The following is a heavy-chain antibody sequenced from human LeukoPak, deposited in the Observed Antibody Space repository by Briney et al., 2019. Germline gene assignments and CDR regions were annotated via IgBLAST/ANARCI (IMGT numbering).Heavy chain of an antibody. CDR1: GGSISSYY. J-gene: IGHJ5*02. CDR3: ASSHYDFWSGLKPNWFDP. D-gene: IGHD3-3*01. Sequence: RPSETLSLTCTVSGGSISSYYWSWIRQPPGKGLEWIGYIYYSGSTNYNPSLKSRVTILVDTSKNQFSLKLSSVTAADTAVYYCASSHYDFWSGLKPNWFDPWGQGTLVTVSS. V-gene: IGHV4-59*01. CDR2: IYYSGST.